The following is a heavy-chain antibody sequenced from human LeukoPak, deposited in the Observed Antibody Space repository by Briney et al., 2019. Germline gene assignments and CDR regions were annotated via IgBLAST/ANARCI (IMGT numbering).Heavy chain of an antibody. J-gene: IGHJ4*02. CDR3: ARVLYSSVWYDGDY. Sequence: ASVKVSCKASGYTFTSYAMNWVRQAPGQGLEWVGWINPHSGDTNYAQNFQGRGTLTRDTSISTASLGLSRLRSDATAVYYCARVLYSSVWYDGDYWGQGTLVTVSS. V-gene: IGHV1-2*02. CDR1: GYTFTSYA. CDR2: INPHSGDT. D-gene: IGHD6-19*01.